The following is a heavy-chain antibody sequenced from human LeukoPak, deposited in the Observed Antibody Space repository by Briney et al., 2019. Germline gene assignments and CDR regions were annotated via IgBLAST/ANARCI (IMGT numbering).Heavy chain of an antibody. CDR3: ARDLSEEQQLDNYFDY. Sequence: GGSLRLSCAASGFTFSNAWMSWVRQAPGKGLERVSYISSTGSTIYYADSVKGRFTISRDNSKNTLYLQMNSLRAEDTAVYYCARDLSEEQQLDNYFDYWGQGTLVTVSS. D-gene: IGHD6-13*01. V-gene: IGHV3-48*01. CDR2: ISSTGSTI. J-gene: IGHJ4*02. CDR1: GFTFSNAW.